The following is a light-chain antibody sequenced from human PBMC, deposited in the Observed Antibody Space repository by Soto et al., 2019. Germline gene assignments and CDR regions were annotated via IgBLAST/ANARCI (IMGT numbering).Light chain of an antibody. V-gene: IGLV2-14*01. CDR2: EVS. CDR1: SSDVGGYDD. J-gene: IGLJ1*01. Sequence: QSALTQPASVSGSPGQSITISCTGTSSDVGGYDDVSWYQLNPGKAPKLMVFEVSNRPSGVSYRFSGSKSGNTASLTISGLQAEDEADYFCSSYSISTAYLFGTGTKLTVL. CDR3: SSYSISTAYL.